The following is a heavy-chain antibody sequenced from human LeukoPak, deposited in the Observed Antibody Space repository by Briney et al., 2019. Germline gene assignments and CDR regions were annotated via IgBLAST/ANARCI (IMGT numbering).Heavy chain of an antibody. CDR3: DRAHCGGDCYSGVANFDY. J-gene: IGHJ4*02. Sequence: SETLSLTCAVSGGSISSGGYSWSWIRQPPGKGLEWIGYIYHSGSTYYNPSLKSRVTISVDRSKNQFSLKLSSVTAADTAVYYCDRAHCGGDCYSGVANFDYWGQGPLVTVSS. V-gene: IGHV4-30-2*01. CDR2: IYHSGST. CDR1: GGSISSGGYS. D-gene: IGHD2-21*02.